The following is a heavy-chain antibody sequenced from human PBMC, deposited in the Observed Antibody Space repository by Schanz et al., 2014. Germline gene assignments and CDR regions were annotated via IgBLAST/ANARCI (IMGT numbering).Heavy chain of an antibody. Sequence: EVHLLESGGGLVEPGGSLRLSCATSGFAFSSFAMTWVRQAPGKGLEWVSTIGTSGGTNYAESVKGRFTISRDNSKNTLYLQMNSLRAEDTAIYYCAKDAPYPFDLWGRGTLITVSS. CDR3: AKDAPYPFDL. V-gene: IGHV3-23*01. CDR2: IGTSGGT. J-gene: IGHJ2*01. CDR1: GFAFSSFA.